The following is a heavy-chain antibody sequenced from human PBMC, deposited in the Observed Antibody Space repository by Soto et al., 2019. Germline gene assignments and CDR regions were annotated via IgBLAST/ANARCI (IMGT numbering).Heavy chain of an antibody. V-gene: IGHV4-4*07. CDR3: AKVGTADYFDH. J-gene: IGHJ4*02. Sequence: SETLSLTCTVSGDSISNNYWSWIRQPAGKGLEWIGRIHSSGSTTYIPSLKSRVTMSVDTSKNQFSLTVSSVTAADTAVYYCAKVGTADYFDHCGQGTLVTVSS. CDR2: IHSSGST. CDR1: GDSISNNY.